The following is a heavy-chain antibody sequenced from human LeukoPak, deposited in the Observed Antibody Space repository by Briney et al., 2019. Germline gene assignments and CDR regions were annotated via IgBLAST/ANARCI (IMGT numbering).Heavy chain of an antibody. Sequence: GGSLRLSCAASGFTFSSYSMNWVRQAPRKGLEWVSSISRSSSYIYYADSVKGRFTISRDNAKNSLYLQMNSLRAEDTAVYYCARSTSVLQFDYWGQGTLVIVPS. CDR1: GFTFSSYS. CDR3: ARSTSVLQFDY. J-gene: IGHJ4*02. D-gene: IGHD4/OR15-4a*01. CDR2: ISRSSSYI. V-gene: IGHV3-21*01.